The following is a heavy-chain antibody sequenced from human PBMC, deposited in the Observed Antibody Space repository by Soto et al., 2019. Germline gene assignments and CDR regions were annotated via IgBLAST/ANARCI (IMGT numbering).Heavy chain of an antibody. Sequence: QVTLKESGPVLVKPTETLTLTCTVSGFSLSDDRMGVTWIRQPPGKALEWLAHIFSNDEQFYSTSLESRVAISKDSSKGQVVLTMTNVDPADTATYYCARILRVLEWASDYWGQGTLVTVSS. D-gene: IGHD3-3*01. V-gene: IGHV2-26*02. CDR3: ARILRVLEWASDY. J-gene: IGHJ4*02. CDR2: IFSNDEQ. CDR1: GFSLSDDRMG.